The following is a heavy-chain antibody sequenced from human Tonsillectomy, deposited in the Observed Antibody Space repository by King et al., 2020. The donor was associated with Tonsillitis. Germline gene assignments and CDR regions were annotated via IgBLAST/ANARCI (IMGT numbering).Heavy chain of an antibody. D-gene: IGHD3-22*01. Sequence: QLVQSGSELKKPGASVKVSCKASGYIFSSYAMNWVRQAPGQGLEWMGWINTNTGNPTYAQGFTGRFVFSLDTSVTTAYLQISSLTAEDTAVYYCARDSYYYDSSGYYYDYWGQGTLVTVSS. CDR1: GYIFSSYA. CDR2: INTNTGNP. V-gene: IGHV7-4-1*02. CDR3: ARDSYYYDSSGYYYDY. J-gene: IGHJ4*02.